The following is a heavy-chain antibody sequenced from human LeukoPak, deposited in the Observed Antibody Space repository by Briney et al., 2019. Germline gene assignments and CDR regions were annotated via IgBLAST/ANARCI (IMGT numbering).Heavy chain of an antibody. J-gene: IGHJ4*02. D-gene: IGHD6-19*01. Sequence: GGSLRLSCAASGFTFGSYWMSWVRQAPGKALEWVANIKEDGSEKYYVDSVKGRFTISRDNTKDSLYLQMDSLRAEDTAVYYCARDEGSSGWYVSETLDYWGQGTLVTVSS. CDR2: IKEDGSEK. V-gene: IGHV3-7*01. CDR1: GFTFGSYW. CDR3: ARDEGSSGWYVSETLDY.